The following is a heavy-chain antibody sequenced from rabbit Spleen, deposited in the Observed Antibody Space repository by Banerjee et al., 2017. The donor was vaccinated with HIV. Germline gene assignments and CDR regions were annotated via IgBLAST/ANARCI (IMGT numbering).Heavy chain of an antibody. CDR2: INTYTGKP. V-gene: IGHV1S45*01. J-gene: IGHJ4*01. CDR3: ARVDIGDGGPFNL. Sequence: QEQLVESGGGLVKPEGSLTLTCKASGFSFSDRDVMCWVRQAPGKGLQWIACINTYTGKPVYASGTKGRFTISRPSSTTMTLQMTRLTAAAAATYCGARVDIGDGGPFNLWGQGTLVTVS. CDR1: GFSFSDRDV. D-gene: IGHD2-1*01.